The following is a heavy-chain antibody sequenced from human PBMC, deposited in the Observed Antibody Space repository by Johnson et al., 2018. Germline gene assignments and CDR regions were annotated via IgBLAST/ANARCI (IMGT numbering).Heavy chain of an antibody. D-gene: IGHD2-15*01. V-gene: IGHV3-33*01. CDR3: ARDKDAGRHYHSYVDV. CDR2: IWYAGSKR. J-gene: IGHJ6*03. CDR1: GFTFSSYG. Sequence: VQLVEPGGGVVQPGRSXRLSCAASGFTFSSYGMHWVRQAPGKGLEGVAGIWYAGSKRYYADSVKGRFTISRDNSKNMLNLETNGLRDEDPAVYHCARDKDAGRHYHSYVDVWGKGTTVTVSS.